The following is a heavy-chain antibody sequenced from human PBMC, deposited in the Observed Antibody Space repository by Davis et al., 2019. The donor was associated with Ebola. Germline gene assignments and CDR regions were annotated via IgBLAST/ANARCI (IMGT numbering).Heavy chain of an antibody. CDR1: GGSISSSSYY. Sequence: MPSETLSLTCTVSGGSISSSSYYWGWIRQPPGKGLEWIGSIYYSGSTNYNPSLKSRVTISVDTSKNQFSLKLSSVTAADTAVYYCARDVSVWGQGTLVTVSS. V-gene: IGHV4-39*07. CDR3: ARDVSV. CDR2: IYYSGST. D-gene: IGHD5/OR15-5a*01. J-gene: IGHJ4*02.